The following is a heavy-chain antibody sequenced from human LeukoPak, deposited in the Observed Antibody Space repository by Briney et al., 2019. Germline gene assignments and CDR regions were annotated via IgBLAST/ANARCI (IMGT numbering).Heavy chain of an antibody. CDR2: INHSGST. CDR1: GGSFSGYY. Sequence: SETLSLTCAVYGGSFSGYYWSWIRQPPGKGLEWIGEINHSGSTNYNPSLKSRVTISVDTSKNQFSLKLSSVTAADTAVYYCARLNMVRRPYGMDVWGQGTTVTVSS. J-gene: IGHJ6*02. D-gene: IGHD3-10*01. CDR3: ARLNMVRRPYGMDV. V-gene: IGHV4-34*01.